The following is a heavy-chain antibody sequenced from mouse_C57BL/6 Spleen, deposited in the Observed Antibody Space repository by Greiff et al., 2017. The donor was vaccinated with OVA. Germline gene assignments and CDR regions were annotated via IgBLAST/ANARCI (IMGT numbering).Heavy chain of an antibody. D-gene: IGHD1-1*02. CDR1: GYTFTSYG. V-gene: IGHV1-81*01. Sequence: QVQLQQSGAELARPGASVTLSCKASGYTFTSYGISWVKQRTGQGLEWIGEIYPRSGNTYYNEKFKGKATLTADKSSSTAYMELRSLTSEDSAVYFCARGVDYAMDYWGQGTSVTVSS. CDR3: ARGVDYAMDY. CDR2: IYPRSGNT. J-gene: IGHJ4*01.